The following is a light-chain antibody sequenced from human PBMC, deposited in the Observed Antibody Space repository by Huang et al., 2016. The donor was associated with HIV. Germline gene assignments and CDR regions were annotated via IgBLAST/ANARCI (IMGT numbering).Light chain of an antibody. CDR3: QQYNDWPPIT. CDR1: ESISRS. V-gene: IGKV3-15*01. Sequence: IVMTQSPDTLSVSPGQRVTLSCRSSESISRSLAWYQQKSGQAPRLLMYDAATRATDIPARLSGSGSWTEFTLTISSLLSEDFAVYYCQQYNDWPPITFGQGTRLDMK. CDR2: DAA. J-gene: IGKJ5*01.